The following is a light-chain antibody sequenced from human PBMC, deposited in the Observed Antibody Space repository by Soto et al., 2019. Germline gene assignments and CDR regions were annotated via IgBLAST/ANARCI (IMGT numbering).Light chain of an antibody. CDR3: QQYHNWPIT. Sequence: EIVLTQSPGTLSLSPGERATLSFRSSQSVSSSYLAWYQQKPGQAPRLLIYGASSRATGIPDRFSGSGSGTEFTLTISSLQSEDFAVYYCQQYHNWPITFGQGTRLE. J-gene: IGKJ5*01. CDR1: QSVSSSY. CDR2: GAS. V-gene: IGKV3-20*01.